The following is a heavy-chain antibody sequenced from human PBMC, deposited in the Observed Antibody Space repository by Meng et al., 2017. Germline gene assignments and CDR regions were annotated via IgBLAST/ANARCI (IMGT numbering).Heavy chain of an antibody. J-gene: IGHJ4*02. CDR3: ARVMGSYSSDY. Sequence: QVQQVEAGGGLVKPGGSLRLSCAASGFTFSDYYMSWIRPAPGKGLEWVSYITSSASTIHYADSVKGRFTISRDNAKNSLYLQMNSLRAEDTAVYYCARVMGSYSSDYWGPGTLVTVSS. V-gene: IGHV3-11*01. D-gene: IGHD6-13*01. CDR1: GFTFSDYY. CDR2: ITSSASTI.